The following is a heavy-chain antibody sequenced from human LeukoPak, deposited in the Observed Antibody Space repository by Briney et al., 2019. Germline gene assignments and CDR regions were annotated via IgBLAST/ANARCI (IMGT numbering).Heavy chain of an antibody. J-gene: IGHJ3*01. V-gene: IGHV4-34*01. D-gene: IGHD2-8*02. CDR2: MNDSGST. CDR1: RGSFSGYF. CDR3: ARKGFVESTGWRGAFDV. Sequence: SETLSLTCDVYRGSFSGYFWSWIRQTPGKGLVWLGGMNDSGSTNYNPSLKSRVTISVAVSKNQYSLRLTSVTAADTAVYYCARKGFVESTGWRGAFDVWGQGTMVTVSS.